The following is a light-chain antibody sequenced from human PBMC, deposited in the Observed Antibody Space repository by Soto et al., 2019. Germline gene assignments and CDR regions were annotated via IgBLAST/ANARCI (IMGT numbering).Light chain of an antibody. Sequence: DIVMTQSPLSLPVTPGEPASISCRSSQSLLHSDGNSYLDWYLQKPGQSPQLLNYLGSNRASGVTDRFSGSGSGTNFTLKISREEAEDVGVYYCMQHTQIVPSTFGQGPRVEI. J-gene: IGKJ1*01. V-gene: IGKV2-28*01. CDR1: QSLLHSDGNSY. CDR3: MQHTQIVPST. CDR2: LGS.